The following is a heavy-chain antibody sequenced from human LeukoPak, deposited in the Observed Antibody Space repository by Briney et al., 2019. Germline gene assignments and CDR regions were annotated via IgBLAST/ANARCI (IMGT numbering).Heavy chain of an antibody. CDR3: ARVLAAAGTWWFDP. J-gene: IGHJ5*02. V-gene: IGHV1-2*02. D-gene: IGHD6-13*01. CDR2: INPNSGGT. Sequence: ASVKVSCKASGYTFTGYYMHWVRQAPGQGLEWMGWINPNSGGTNYAQKFQGRVTMTRDTSISTAYMELSRLRSDDTAVYYCARVLAAAGTWWFDPWGQGTLVTVSS. CDR1: GYTFTGYY.